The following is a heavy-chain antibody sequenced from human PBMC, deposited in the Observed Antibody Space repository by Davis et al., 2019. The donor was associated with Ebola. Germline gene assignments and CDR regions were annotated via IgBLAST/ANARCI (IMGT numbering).Heavy chain of an antibody. D-gene: IGHD6-19*01. CDR1: GYTFNSHG. CDR2: ISAYNGHT. V-gene: IGHV1-18*01. J-gene: IGHJ4*02. Sequence: ASVKVSCKASGYTFNSHGISWVRQAPGQGLEWMAWISAYNGHTNYAQKFQGRLTLTTGTSTSTVYMELRSLTSDDTAEYYCARGRNGGWDFDYWGQGTRVTVSS. CDR3: ARGRNGGWDFDY.